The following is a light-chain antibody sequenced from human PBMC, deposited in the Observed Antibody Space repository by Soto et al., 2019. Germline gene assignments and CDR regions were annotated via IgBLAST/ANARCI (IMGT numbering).Light chain of an antibody. CDR2: AAS. V-gene: IGKV1-39*01. Sequence: DIQMTQSPSSLSASVGDRVTITCRASQSINSYLNWYHQKPGKAPKLLIYAASSLQGGVPSRFSGSGSGTDFTLTISSLQPEDFATYYCQQSYSTPPTFGQGTRLEIK. CDR1: QSINSY. CDR3: QQSYSTPPT. J-gene: IGKJ5*01.